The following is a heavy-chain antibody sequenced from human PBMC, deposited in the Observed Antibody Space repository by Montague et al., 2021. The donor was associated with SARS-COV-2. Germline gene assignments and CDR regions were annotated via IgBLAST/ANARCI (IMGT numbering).Heavy chain of an antibody. Sequence: SLRLSCAASGFKFDDYAMHWVRQAPGKGLEWVSGISWNSGGLGYADSVKGLFTISRDNSNNSLYLEMNSLRPDDTALYYCAKDRRYYFGSSGYPDAFNIWGQGTLVTVSS. CDR2: ISWNSGGL. J-gene: IGHJ3*02. V-gene: IGHV3-9*01. CDR3: AKDRRYYFGSSGYPDAFNI. D-gene: IGHD3-22*01. CDR1: GFKFDDYA.